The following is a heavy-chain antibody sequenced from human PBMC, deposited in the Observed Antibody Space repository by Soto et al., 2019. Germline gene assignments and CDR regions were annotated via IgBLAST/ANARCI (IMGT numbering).Heavy chain of an antibody. CDR3: ARQEGRWPPR. CDR1: GGSISSSSYY. Sequence: SETLSLTCTVSGGSISSSSYYWGWIRQPPGKGLEWIGSIYYSGSTYYNPSLKSRVTISVDTSKNQFSLKLSSVTAADTAVYYCARQEGRWPPRWGQGTLVTVSS. CDR2: IYYSGST. D-gene: IGHD3-10*01. J-gene: IGHJ4*02. V-gene: IGHV4-39*01.